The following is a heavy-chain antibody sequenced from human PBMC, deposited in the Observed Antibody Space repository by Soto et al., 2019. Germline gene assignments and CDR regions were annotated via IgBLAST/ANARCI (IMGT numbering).Heavy chain of an antibody. J-gene: IGHJ5*02. D-gene: IGHD3-10*01. CDR2: ISANNGNT. CDR1: GYTFTSYD. V-gene: IGHV1-18*01. CDR3: ARTVTGYYGSIDP. Sequence: ASVKVSCQASGYTFTSYDINWVRQAPGQGLEWMGWISANNGNTDYAQKLQGRVTMTTDTSTSTAYMELRSLRSDDTAVYYCARTVTGYYGSIDPWGQGTLVTVSS.